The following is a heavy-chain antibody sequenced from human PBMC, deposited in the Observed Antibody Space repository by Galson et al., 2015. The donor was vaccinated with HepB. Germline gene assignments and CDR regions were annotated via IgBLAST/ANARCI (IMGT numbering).Heavy chain of an antibody. V-gene: IGHV3-7*03. CDR3: ARDQGWYRFDY. Sequence: SLRLSCAASGFTFSSYWMSWVRQAPGKGLEWVANIMREGSKMDYGDSVKGRFTISRDNAKKSLYLQMNSLRAEDTAVYYCARDQGWYRFDYWGQGTLVTVSS. J-gene: IGHJ4*01. D-gene: IGHD6-13*01. CDR2: IMREGSKM. CDR1: GFTFSSYW.